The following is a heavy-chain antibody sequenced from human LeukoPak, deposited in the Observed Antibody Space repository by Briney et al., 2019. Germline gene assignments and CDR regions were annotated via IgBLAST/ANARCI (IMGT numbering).Heavy chain of an antibody. D-gene: IGHD4-17*01. J-gene: IGHJ4*02. Sequence: ASETLSLTCTVSGGSISSSSYYWGWIRQPPGMGLEWIGSIYYSGSTFYNPSLKSRVTISVDTSKNQFSLKLSSVTAADTAVYYCARRSGDYLFDYWGQGTLVTVSS. CDR3: ARRSGDYLFDY. CDR2: IYYSGST. CDR1: GGSISSSSYY. V-gene: IGHV4-39*01.